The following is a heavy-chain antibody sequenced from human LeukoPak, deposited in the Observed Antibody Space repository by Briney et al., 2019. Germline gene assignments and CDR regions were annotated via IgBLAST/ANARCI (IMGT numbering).Heavy chain of an antibody. V-gene: IGHV1-18*01. CDR1: GYTXTSYG. D-gene: IGHD3-22*01. Sequence: ASVKVSCKASGYTXTSYGISGVRQAPGQGLEWIGCISAYNGNTNYAQKLQGRDTMTTDTSTRTADMELRSLRADDTAVYYCARGGYYYDSSGYYVDYWGQGTLVTVSS. CDR3: ARGGYYYDSSGYYVDY. CDR2: ISAYNGNT. J-gene: IGHJ4*02.